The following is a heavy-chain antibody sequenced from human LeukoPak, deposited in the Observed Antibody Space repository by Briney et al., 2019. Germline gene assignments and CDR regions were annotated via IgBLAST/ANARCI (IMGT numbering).Heavy chain of an antibody. CDR2: IWYDGSNK. J-gene: IGHJ4*02. Sequence: GGSLRLSCAASGFTFSSYGMHWVRQAPGKGLEWVAVIWYDGSNKYYADSVKGRFTISRDNSKNTLYLQMNSLRAEDTAIYYCAKRIAVAGPYFDYWGQGTLVTVSS. D-gene: IGHD6-19*01. CDR1: GFTFSSYG. V-gene: IGHV3-33*06. CDR3: AKRIAVAGPYFDY.